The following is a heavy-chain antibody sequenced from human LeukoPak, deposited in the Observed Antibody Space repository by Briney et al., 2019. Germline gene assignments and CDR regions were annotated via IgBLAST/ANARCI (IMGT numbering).Heavy chain of an antibody. CDR2: IRSKAYGGTT. CDR3: TRDPDCSGGSCHSSYFDY. J-gene: IGHJ4*02. V-gene: IGHV3-49*03. D-gene: IGHD2-15*01. Sequence: GGSLRLSYTASGFTFGDYAMSWFRQAPGKGLEWVGFIRSKAYGGTTEYAASVKGRFTISRDDAKSIAQLQMNSLKTEDTAVYYCTRDPDCSGGSCHSSYFDYWGQGTLVTVSS. CDR1: GFTFGDYA.